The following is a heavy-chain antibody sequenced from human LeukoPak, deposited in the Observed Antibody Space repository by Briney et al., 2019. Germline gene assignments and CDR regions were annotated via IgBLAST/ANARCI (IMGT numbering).Heavy chain of an antibody. CDR3: ARHFGPDYYYYGMDV. CDR1: GGSISSSGYY. CDR2: IYYSGST. J-gene: IGHJ6*02. V-gene: IGHV4-39*01. Sequence: SETLSLTCTVSGGSISSSGYYWGWIRQPPGKGLEWIGNIYYSGSTYYNPSLKSRVTISVDTSKSQLSLKLSSVTAADTAVYYCARHFGPDYYYYGMDVWGQGTTVTVSS. D-gene: IGHD3/OR15-3a*01.